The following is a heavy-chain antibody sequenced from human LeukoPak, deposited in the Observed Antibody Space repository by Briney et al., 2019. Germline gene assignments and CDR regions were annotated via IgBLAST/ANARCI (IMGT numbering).Heavy chain of an antibody. Sequence: ASVKVSCKASGYTFTSYGISWVRQAPGQGLEWMGWISAYNGNTNYAQKLQGRVTMTTDTSTSTAYMELRSLRSDDTAVYYCARDGLLVVVAARYYYYYMDVWGKGTTVTVSS. J-gene: IGHJ6*03. CDR2: ISAYNGNT. V-gene: IGHV1-18*01. CDR3: ARDGLLVVVAARYYYYYMDV. CDR1: GYTFTSYG. D-gene: IGHD2-15*01.